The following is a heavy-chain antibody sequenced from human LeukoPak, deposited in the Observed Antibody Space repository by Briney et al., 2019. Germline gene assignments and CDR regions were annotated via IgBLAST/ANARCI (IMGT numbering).Heavy chain of an antibody. CDR1: GGSISSGDYY. CDR3: ASVRRESGYEFDY. Sequence: KSSETLSLTCTVSGGSISSGDYYWSWIRQPPGKGLEWIGYIYYSGSTYYNPSLKSRVTISVDTSKNQFSLKLSSVTAADTAVYYCASVRRESGYEFDYWGQGTLVTVSS. V-gene: IGHV4-30-4*08. D-gene: IGHD5-12*01. J-gene: IGHJ4*02. CDR2: IYYSGST.